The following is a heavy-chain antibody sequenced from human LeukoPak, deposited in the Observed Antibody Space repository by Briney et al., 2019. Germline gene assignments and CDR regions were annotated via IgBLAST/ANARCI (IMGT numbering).Heavy chain of an antibody. V-gene: IGHV4-30-2*01. J-gene: IGHJ4*02. D-gene: IGHD4-23*01. CDR3: ARAVAGYFVY. CDR2: IYHSGST. CDR1: GGSISSGGYS. Sequence: PSETLSLTCAVSGGSISSGGYSWSWIRQPPGKGLEWIGYIYHSGSTCYNPSLKSRVTISVDRSKNQFSLKLSSVTAADTAVYYCARAVAGYFVYWGQGTLVTVSS.